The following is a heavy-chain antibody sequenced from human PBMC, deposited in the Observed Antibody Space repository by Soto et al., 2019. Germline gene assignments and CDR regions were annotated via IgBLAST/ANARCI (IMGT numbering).Heavy chain of an antibody. CDR2: INHSGST. CDR3: ARLDGEYYYGSGSYITGFAY. CDR1: GGSFSGYY. Sequence: QVQLQQWGAGLLKPSETLSLTCAVYGGSFSGYYWSWIRQPPGKGLEWIGEINHSGSTNYNPSLKSRVTISVDTSKNQFSLKLSSVTAAATAVYYCARLDGEYYYGSGSYITGFAYWGQGTLVTVSS. J-gene: IGHJ4*02. V-gene: IGHV4-34*01. D-gene: IGHD3-10*01.